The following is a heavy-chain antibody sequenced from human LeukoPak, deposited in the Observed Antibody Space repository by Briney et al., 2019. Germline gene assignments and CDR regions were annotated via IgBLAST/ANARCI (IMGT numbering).Heavy chain of an antibody. CDR1: GYTFTIYG. CDR3: ARPLSTAAGTPVQFDP. CDR2: ISAYNGNT. J-gene: IGHJ5*02. V-gene: IGHV1-18*01. D-gene: IGHD6-13*01. Sequence: ASVKVSCKASGYTFTIYGISWVRQAPGQGLEWMGWISAYNGNTNYAQKLQGRVTITTDTSTSTAYMELRSLRSDDTAVYYCARPLSTAAGTPVQFDPWGQGTLVTVSS.